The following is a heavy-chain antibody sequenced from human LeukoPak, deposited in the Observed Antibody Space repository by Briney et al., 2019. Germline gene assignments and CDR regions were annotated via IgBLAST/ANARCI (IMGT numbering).Heavy chain of an antibody. J-gene: IGHJ6*03. CDR1: GFTFSSYS. D-gene: IGHD6-13*01. CDR2: ISRSSSYI. CDR3: ASSGYSSSWDYYYYYMDV. Sequence: GGSLRLSCAASGFTFSSYSMNWVRQAPGKGLEWVSSISRSSSYIYYADSVKGRFTISRDNAKNSLYLQMNSLRAEDTAVYYCASSGYSSSWDYYYYYMDVWGKGTTVTVSS. V-gene: IGHV3-21*01.